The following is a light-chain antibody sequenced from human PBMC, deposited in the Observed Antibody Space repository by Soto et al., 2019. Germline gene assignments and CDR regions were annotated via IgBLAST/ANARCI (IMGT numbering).Light chain of an antibody. CDR2: STK. CDR1: SSNIGSNA. V-gene: IGLV1-44*01. CDR3: AARDDSLNGL. Sequence: QSVLTQPPSASGTPGQRVTISCSGSSSNIGSNAVNWYQQLPGTDPKLLIYSTKQRPSGVPDRFSGSKSGTSASLAISGLQSEDEADYYCAARDDSLNGLFGGGTKLTVL. J-gene: IGLJ2*01.